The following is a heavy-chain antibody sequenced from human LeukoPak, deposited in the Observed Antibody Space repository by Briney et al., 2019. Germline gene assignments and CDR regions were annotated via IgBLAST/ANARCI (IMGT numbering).Heavy chain of an antibody. J-gene: IGHJ3*02. CDR2: ITSSSSYI. D-gene: IGHD3-16*02. CDR3: ARDPGGLYDYVWGSYRYAFDI. CDR1: GFTFSNYS. Sequence: GGSLRLSCAASGFTFSNYSINWVRQAPGKGLEWVSSITSSSSYIYYVDSVKGRFTISRDNAKNSLYLQMNSLRAEDTAVYYCARDPGGLYDYVWGSYRYAFDIWGQGTMVTVSS. V-gene: IGHV3-21*01.